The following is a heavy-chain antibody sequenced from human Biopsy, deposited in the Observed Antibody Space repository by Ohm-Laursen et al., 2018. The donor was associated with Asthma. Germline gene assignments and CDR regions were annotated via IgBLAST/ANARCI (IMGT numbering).Heavy chain of an antibody. CDR3: ARGLRQSNWFDP. V-gene: IGHV1-8*01. J-gene: IGHJ5*02. Sequence: GASVKVSCKASGYNFNTSDINWMRQAPGQGLEWMGWMNPKSGNTGFAQKFKGRVSLTRDSSTTTAYMELRSLRSDDTALYFCARGLRQSNWFDPWGQGTLLTVFS. CDR2: MNPKSGNT. D-gene: IGHD6-19*01. CDR1: GYNFNTSD.